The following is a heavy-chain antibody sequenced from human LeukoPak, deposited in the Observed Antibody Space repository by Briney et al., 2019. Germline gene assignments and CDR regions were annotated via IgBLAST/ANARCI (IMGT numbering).Heavy chain of an antibody. D-gene: IGHD2-8*01. CDR1: GFIFSSYG. CDR3: ATHLEGKSFLYFADFQGDAFDV. J-gene: IGHJ3*01. Sequence: PGGSLRLSCAASGFIFSSYGMHWVRQAPGKGLEWVARTKQDGSEKYYVDSVKGRFTISRDNAKNSLYLQMNSLRVEDTAVYYCATHLEGKSFLYFADFQGDAFDVWGQGTSVTVSS. V-gene: IGHV3-7*01. CDR2: TKQDGSEK.